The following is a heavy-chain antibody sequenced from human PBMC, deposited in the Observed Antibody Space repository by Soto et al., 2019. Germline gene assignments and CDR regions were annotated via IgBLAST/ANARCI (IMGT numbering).Heavy chain of an antibody. D-gene: IGHD6-19*01. Sequence: ASVKVSCKASGYSFTNYAIHWVRQAPGQRLEWMGWINAGNGNTKYSQKFQGRVTITRDTSASTAYMELSSLRSEDTAVYYCARGSGWYPPFDYWGQGTLVTVPQ. V-gene: IGHV1-3*01. CDR3: ARGSGWYPPFDY. CDR2: INAGNGNT. CDR1: GYSFTNYA. J-gene: IGHJ4*02.